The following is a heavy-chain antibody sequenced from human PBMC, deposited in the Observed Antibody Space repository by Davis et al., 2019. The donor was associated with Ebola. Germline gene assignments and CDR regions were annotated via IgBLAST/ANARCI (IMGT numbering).Heavy chain of an antibody. Sequence: ASVKVSCKASGYTFNLYGISWVRQAPGQGLEWMGWINPHNGNTNYAQNVQGRVTMTTDTSTSTAYMELSSLRSEDTAVYYCAREVPSRHYGMDVWGKGTTVTVSS. V-gene: IGHV1-18*01. D-gene: IGHD6-6*01. CDR3: AREVPSRHYGMDV. CDR2: INPHNGNT. J-gene: IGHJ6*04. CDR1: GYTFNLYG.